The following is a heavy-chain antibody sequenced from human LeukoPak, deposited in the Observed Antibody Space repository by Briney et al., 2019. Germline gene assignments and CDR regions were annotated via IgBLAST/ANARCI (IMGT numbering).Heavy chain of an antibody. V-gene: IGHV1-69*04. CDR3: TREGVYAPDPSSYHRDAFDI. CDR2: IIPVLGVS. Sequence: ASVKVSCKASGGSFSSYVITWVRQAPGQGLEWMGRIIPVLGVSNFAQKFQGRVTITAEKSTNTAHMELSRLESGDTAVYYRTREGVYAPDPSSYHRDAFDIWGQGTEVIVSS. D-gene: IGHD3-16*02. J-gene: IGHJ3*02. CDR1: GGSFSSYV.